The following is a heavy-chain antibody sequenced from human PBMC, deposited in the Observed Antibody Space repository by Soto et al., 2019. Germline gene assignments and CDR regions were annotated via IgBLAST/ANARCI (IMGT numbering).Heavy chain of an antibody. V-gene: IGHV3-11*06. CDR1: GFTFSDYY. CDR2: SSVTSSYT. D-gene: IGHD5-18*01. J-gene: IGHJ3*02. CDR3: AKSAPGNNYGGNAFDI. Sequence: VGSLRLSCAASGFTFSDYYMNWIRHSPGKGLEWISYSSVTSSYTNYADSVKGRFTISRDNAKNSLYLQMYSLRAEDTAVYYCAKSAPGNNYGGNAFDIWGQATMVTVSS.